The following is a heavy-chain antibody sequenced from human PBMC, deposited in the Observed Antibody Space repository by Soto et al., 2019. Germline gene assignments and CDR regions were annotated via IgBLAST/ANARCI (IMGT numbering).Heavy chain of an antibody. Sequence: QVPGKGLEWMGRIDPSDSYTEFNPSFQGHVTMSVDTSLSAAYLQWSSLKASDTAIYYCARLPTTVLIAFWGQGTLVTVSS. CDR2: IDPSDSYT. D-gene: IGHD4-17*01. J-gene: IGHJ1*01. CDR3: ARLPTTVLIAF. V-gene: IGHV5-10-1*01.